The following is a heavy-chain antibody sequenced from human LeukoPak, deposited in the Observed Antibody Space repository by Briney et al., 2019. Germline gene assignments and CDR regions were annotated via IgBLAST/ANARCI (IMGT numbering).Heavy chain of an antibody. J-gene: IGHJ4*02. D-gene: IGHD2-21*02. Sequence: SVKVSRKASGGIFSTYAINWVRQAPGQGLEWMGRIIPLFGTTNYAQKFQGRVTITTDDSRRTVYMELSRLRSDDTAVFYCARDCGGDCYHDFWGQGTLVTISS. CDR2: IIPLFGTT. CDR3: ARDCGGDCYHDF. V-gene: IGHV1-69*05. CDR1: GGIFSTYA.